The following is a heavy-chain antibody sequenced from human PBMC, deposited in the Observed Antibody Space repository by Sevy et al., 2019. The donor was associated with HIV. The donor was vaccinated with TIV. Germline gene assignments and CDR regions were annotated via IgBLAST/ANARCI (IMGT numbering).Heavy chain of an antibody. CDR3: ARDMGAVTYYYYGMDV. CDR2: ISSTGSTI. D-gene: IGHD1-26*01. V-gene: IGHV3-11*01. Sequence: GGSLRLSCAASGFTFSDYYMSWIRQAPGKGLEWVSFISSTGSTIYYADSVKGRFTISRDNAQNSLYLQMNNLRGEDTAVYYCARDMGAVTYYYYGMDVWGQGTTVTVSS. J-gene: IGHJ6*02. CDR1: GFTFSDYY.